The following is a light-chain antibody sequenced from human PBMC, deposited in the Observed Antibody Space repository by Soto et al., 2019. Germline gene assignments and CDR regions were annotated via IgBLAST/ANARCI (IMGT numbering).Light chain of an antibody. CDR3: CSYAGSYTAPYV. CDR1: SSDVGGYNY. Sequence: QSVLTQPRSVSGSPGQSVTISCTGTSSDVGGYNYVSWYQQHPGKAPKLMIYDVSKRPSGVPDRFSGSKSGNTASLTISGLQAEDEADYYCCSYAGSYTAPYVFGNGTKVTV. V-gene: IGLV2-11*01. J-gene: IGLJ1*01. CDR2: DVS.